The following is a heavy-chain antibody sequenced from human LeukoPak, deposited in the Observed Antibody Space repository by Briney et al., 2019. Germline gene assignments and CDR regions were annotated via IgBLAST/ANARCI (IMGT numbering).Heavy chain of an antibody. CDR1: GGSFSGYY. V-gene: IGHV4-34*01. Sequence: SETLSLTCAVYGGSFSGYYWSWIRQPPGKGLEWIGDINHSGSTNYNPSLKSRVTISVDTSKNQFSLKLSSVTAADTAVYYCARIDDIPQDWGQGTLVTVSS. CDR3: ARIDDIPQD. CDR2: INHSGST. J-gene: IGHJ4*02. D-gene: IGHD3-9*01.